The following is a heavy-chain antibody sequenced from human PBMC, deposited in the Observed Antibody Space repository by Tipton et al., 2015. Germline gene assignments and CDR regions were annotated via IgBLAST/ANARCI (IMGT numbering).Heavy chain of an antibody. V-gene: IGHV4-61*01. CDR1: GGSVSSANYY. Sequence: TLSLTCTVSGGSVSSANYYWSWIRQPPGKGLEWIGYISYSGSTNYNPSLKSRVTISVDTSKSQFSLKLTSVTAADTAMYYCARARGRHGGLLDSWGQGTLVIVSS. J-gene: IGHJ4*02. CDR2: ISYSGST. D-gene: IGHD4-23*01. CDR3: ARARGRHGGLLDS.